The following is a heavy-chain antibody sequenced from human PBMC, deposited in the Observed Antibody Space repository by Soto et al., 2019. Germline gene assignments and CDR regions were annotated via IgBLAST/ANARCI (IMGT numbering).Heavy chain of an antibody. J-gene: IGHJ4*02. CDR3: ARGPSHYYDSSGYYRY. Sequence: GGSLSLSCAASGFTVSSNYMSWVRQAPGKGLEWVSVIYSGGSTYYADSVKGRFTISRDNSKNTLYLQMNSLRAEDTAVYYCARGPSHYYDSSGYYRYWGQATMVTVSS. CDR1: GFTVSSNY. D-gene: IGHD3-22*01. V-gene: IGHV3-53*01. CDR2: IYSGGST.